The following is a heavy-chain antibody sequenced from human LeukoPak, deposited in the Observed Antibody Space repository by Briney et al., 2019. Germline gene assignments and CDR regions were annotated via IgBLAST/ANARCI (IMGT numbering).Heavy chain of an antibody. CDR2: IKSKTDGGTT. CDR3: TTDGGDYGGNSRSYDY. Sequence: GSLRLSCAASGFTFSSYWMSWVRQAPGKGLEWVGRIKSKTDGGTTDYAAPVKGRFTISRDDSKNTLYLQMNSLKTEDTAVYYCTTDGGDYGGNSRSYDYWGQGTLVTVSS. J-gene: IGHJ4*02. CDR1: GFTFSSYW. V-gene: IGHV3-15*01. D-gene: IGHD4-23*01.